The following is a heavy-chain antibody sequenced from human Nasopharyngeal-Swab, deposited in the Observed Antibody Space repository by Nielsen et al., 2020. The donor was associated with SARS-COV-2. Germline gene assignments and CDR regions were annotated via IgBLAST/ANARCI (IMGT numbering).Heavy chain of an antibody. CDR1: GFTFSDYD. CDR3: ARAHYGGTYYYYYGMDV. Sequence: GESLKISCAASGFTFSDYDMHWVRQATGKGLEWVSAIGTAGDTYYPGSVKGRFTISRENAKNSLYLQMNSLRAGDTAVYYCARAHYGGTYYYYYGMDVWGQGTTVTVSS. J-gene: IGHJ6*02. V-gene: IGHV3-13*01. D-gene: IGHD4-23*01. CDR2: IGTAGDT.